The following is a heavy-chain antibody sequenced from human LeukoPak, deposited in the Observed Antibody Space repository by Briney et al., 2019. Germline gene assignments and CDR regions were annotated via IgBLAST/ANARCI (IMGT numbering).Heavy chain of an antibody. Sequence: ASVKVSCKASGYTFAGYYMHWVRQAPGQGLEWMGWINPNSGGTNYAQKFQGRVTMTRDTSISTAYMELSRLRSDDTAVYYCASNPNYDILTGWVYWGQGTLVTVSS. D-gene: IGHD3-9*01. J-gene: IGHJ4*02. CDR2: INPNSGGT. CDR3: ASNPNYDILTGWVY. V-gene: IGHV1-2*02. CDR1: GYTFAGYY.